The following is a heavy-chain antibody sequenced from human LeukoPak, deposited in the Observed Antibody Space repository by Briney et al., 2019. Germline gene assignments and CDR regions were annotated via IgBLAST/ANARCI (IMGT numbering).Heavy chain of an antibody. D-gene: IGHD6-13*01. V-gene: IGHV1-8*01. CDR2: MNPNSGNT. Sequence: ASVKVSCKASGYTFTSYDINWVRQATGQGLEWMGWMNPNSGNTGYPQKFQGRVTMTRNTSISTAYMELSSLRSEDTAVYYCARVIDWSSSWYRWHYYYYMDVWGKGTTVTVSS. CDR3: ARVIDWSSSWYRWHYYYYMDV. CDR1: GYTFTSYD. J-gene: IGHJ6*03.